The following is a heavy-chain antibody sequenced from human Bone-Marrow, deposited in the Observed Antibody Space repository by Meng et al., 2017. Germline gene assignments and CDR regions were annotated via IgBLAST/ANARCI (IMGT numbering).Heavy chain of an antibody. CDR1: GFTVSSNY. CDR2: IYSGGST. J-gene: IGHJ3*02. CDR3: LGSGSGWFKDAFDI. Sequence: GEYLKISCEASGFTVSSNYMSWVRQAPGKGLEWVSVIYSGGSTYYADYVKSRFTISRDNSKNTLYLQMNSLRAEDTAVYYCLGSGSGWFKDAFDIWGQATMVTVSS. D-gene: IGHD6-19*01. V-gene: IGHV3-53*01.